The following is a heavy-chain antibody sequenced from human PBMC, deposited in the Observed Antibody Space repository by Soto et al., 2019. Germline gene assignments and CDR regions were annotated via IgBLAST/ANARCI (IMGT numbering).Heavy chain of an antibody. CDR3: ARANTGVDY. V-gene: IGHV3-30-3*01. D-gene: IGHD2-15*01. CDR2: ISYDGSNK. CDR1: GFTFSSYA. Sequence: QVQLVESGGGVVQPGRSLRLSCAASGFTFSSYAMHWVRQAPGKGLEWVAVISYDGSNKYYADSVKGRFTISRDNSKNTLYLQMSSLRAEDTAAYYCARANTGVDYWGQGTLVTVSS. J-gene: IGHJ4*02.